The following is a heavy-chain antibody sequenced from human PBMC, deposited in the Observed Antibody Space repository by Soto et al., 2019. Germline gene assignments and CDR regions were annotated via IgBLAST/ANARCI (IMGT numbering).Heavy chain of an antibody. D-gene: IGHD6-13*01. CDR2: IYYSGST. J-gene: IGHJ6*03. Sequence: SETLSLTCTVSGGSISSYYWSWIRQPPGKGLEWIGYIYYSGSTNYNPSLKSRVTISVDTSKNQFSLKLSSVTAADTAVYYCARAYQQLHPTNYYYYYYMDVWGKGTTVTVSS. V-gene: IGHV4-59*01. CDR1: GGSISSYY. CDR3: ARAYQQLHPTNYYYYYYMDV.